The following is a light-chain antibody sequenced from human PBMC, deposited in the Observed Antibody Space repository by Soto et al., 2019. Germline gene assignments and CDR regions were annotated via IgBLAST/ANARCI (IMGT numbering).Light chain of an antibody. CDR1: QNISSY. CDR2: DVS. CDR3: QQLNSYPIT. V-gene: IGKV3-11*01. J-gene: IGKJ5*01. Sequence: IALTQSRAKVSCSPGKRATLSGRASQNISSYLIWYQQKPGQAPRLLIYDVSNRATGIPSRFSGSGSGTEFTLTISSLQPDDFATYYCQQLNSYPITFGQGTRLEI.